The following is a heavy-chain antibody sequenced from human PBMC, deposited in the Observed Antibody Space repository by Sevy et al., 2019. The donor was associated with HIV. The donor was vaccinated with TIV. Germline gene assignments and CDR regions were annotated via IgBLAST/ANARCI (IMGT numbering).Heavy chain of an antibody. D-gene: IGHD2-21*02. CDR1: GGTFSTFL. CDR2: IRPIFGTV. V-gene: IGHV1-69*01. CDR3: AARGDCGGDCSIYYFDY. Sequence: KISCKASGGTFSTFLISWVRQAPGQGLEWMGGIRPIFGTVDYAQKFQARVTVTADESTSTAYMELYRLRPDDTAGYYCAARGDCGGDCSIYYFDYWGQGSLVTVSS. J-gene: IGHJ4*02.